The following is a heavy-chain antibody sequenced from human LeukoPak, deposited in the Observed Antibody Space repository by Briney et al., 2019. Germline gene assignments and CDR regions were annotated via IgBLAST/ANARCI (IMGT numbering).Heavy chain of an antibody. CDR2: IYYSGST. J-gene: IGHJ5*02. CDR1: GGSISSYY. Sequence: PSETLSLTCTVSGGSISSYYWSWIRQPPGKGLEWIGYIYYSGSTNYNPSLKSRVTISVDTSKNQFSLKVSSVTAADTAVYYCARGLRFDPWGQGTLVTVSS. CDR3: ARGLRFDP. V-gene: IGHV4-59*12.